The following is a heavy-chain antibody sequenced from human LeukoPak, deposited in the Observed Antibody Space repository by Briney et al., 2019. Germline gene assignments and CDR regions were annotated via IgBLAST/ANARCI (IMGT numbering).Heavy chain of an antibody. V-gene: IGHV3-30*03. Sequence: PGGSLRLSCAASGFVFSASVMHWVRRGQGKGLEWVAVISHDGSDKFYADSVKGRFTISRDNSKNTLYLQMNSLRPEDTGVYYCARDGNSPADYWGQGTLVTVSS. CDR1: GFVFSASV. CDR3: ARDGNSPADY. J-gene: IGHJ4*02. CDR2: ISHDGSDK. D-gene: IGHD1/OR15-1a*01.